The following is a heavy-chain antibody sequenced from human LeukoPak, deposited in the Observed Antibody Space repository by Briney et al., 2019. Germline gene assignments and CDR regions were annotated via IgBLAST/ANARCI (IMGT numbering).Heavy chain of an antibody. D-gene: IGHD6-13*01. CDR2: IYYGGNS. V-gene: IGHV4-31*03. Sequence: SETVSLTCSVSGGSISSGAYYWSWIRQHPGKGLEWIGNIYYGGNSYYNPSLKSRVTISVDTSKNQFSLKLSSVTAADTAVYYCARKIAAAGPFGYWGQGTLVTVSS. CDR1: GGSISSGAYY. J-gene: IGHJ4*02. CDR3: ARKIAAAGPFGY.